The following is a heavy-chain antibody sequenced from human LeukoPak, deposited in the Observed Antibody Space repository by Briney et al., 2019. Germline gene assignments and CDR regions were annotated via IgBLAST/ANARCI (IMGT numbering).Heavy chain of an antibody. V-gene: IGHV3-7*01. CDR1: GFTFSSYW. CDR3: ASPRHNYYDSSVFPTNMGGAFDI. CDR2: INQDGSEK. Sequence: PGGSLRLSCAASGFTFSSYWMSWVRQAPGKGLEWVANINQDGSEKYYVDSVKGRFTISRDNSKNTLYLQMNSLRAEDTAVYYCASPRHNYYDSSVFPTNMGGAFDIWGQGTMVTVSS. J-gene: IGHJ3*02. D-gene: IGHD3-22*01.